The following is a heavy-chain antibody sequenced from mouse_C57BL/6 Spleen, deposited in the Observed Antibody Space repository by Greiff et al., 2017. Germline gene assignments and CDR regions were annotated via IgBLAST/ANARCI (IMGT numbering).Heavy chain of an antibody. CDR3: ARWGGGYYFDY. V-gene: IGHV1-61*01. J-gene: IGHJ2*01. CDR1: GYTFTSYW. CDR2: IYPSDSET. Sequence: QVQLQQPGAELVRPGSSVKLSCKASGYTFTSYWLDWVKQRPGQGLELIGNIYPSDSETHYNQKFKDKATLTVDKSSSTAYMQLSSLTSEDSAVYYCARWGGGYYFDYWGQGTTLTVSS.